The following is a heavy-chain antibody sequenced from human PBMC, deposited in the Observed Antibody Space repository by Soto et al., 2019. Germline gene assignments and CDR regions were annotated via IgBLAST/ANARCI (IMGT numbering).Heavy chain of an antibody. D-gene: IGHD6-13*01. Sequence: SETLSLTCAVSGGSISSSNWWSWVRQPPGKGLEWIGEIYHSGSTNYNPSLKSRVTISVDKSKNQFSLKLSSVTAADTAVYYCAGGKGSIANYGMDVWGQGTTVTVSS. J-gene: IGHJ6*02. V-gene: IGHV4-4*02. CDR3: AGGKGSIANYGMDV. CDR2: IYHSGST. CDR1: GGSISSSNW.